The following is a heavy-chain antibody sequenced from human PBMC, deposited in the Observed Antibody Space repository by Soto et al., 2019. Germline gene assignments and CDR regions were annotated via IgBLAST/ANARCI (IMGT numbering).Heavy chain of an antibody. CDR3: ARDRRWQWLSYGMDV. CDR1: CGSISSSNW. CDR2: IYHSGST. J-gene: IGHJ6*02. V-gene: IGHV4-4*02. D-gene: IGHD6-19*01. Sequence: SETLSLTCAVSCGSISSSNWWSWVRQPPGKGLEWIGEIYHSGSTNYNPSLKSRVTISVDKSKNQFSLKLSSVTAADTAVYYCARDRRWQWLSYGMDVWGQGTTVT.